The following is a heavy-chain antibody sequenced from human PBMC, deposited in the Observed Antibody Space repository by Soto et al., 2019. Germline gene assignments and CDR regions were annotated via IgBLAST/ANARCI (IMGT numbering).Heavy chain of an antibody. J-gene: IGHJ4*02. CDR2: IKSKTDGGTT. CDR1: GFTFSNAW. D-gene: IGHD6-6*01. V-gene: IGHV3-15*01. Sequence: GGSLRLSCAASGFTFSNAWLSWVRQAPGKGLEWVGRIKSKTDGGTTDYTAPVKGRFTISRDDSKNTLYLQMNSLKIEDTAVYYCTTGSTSTKNYWGQGTLVTVSS. CDR3: TTGSTSTKNY.